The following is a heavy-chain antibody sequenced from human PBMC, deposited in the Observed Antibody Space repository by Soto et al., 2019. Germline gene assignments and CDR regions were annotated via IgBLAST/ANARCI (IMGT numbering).Heavy chain of an antibody. V-gene: IGHV3-9*01. CDR1: GFTLDDYA. D-gene: IGHD6-19*01. J-gene: IGHJ4*02. CDR2: ISWNSGSI. CDR3: AKDRGLVLSFYFDY. Sequence: EVQLVESGGGLVQPGRSLRLSCAASGFTLDDYAMHWVRQAPGKGLEWVSGISWNSGSIGYADSVNGRFTISRDNAKNSLYLQMNSLRAEDTALYYCAKDRGLVLSFYFDYWGQGTLVTVSS.